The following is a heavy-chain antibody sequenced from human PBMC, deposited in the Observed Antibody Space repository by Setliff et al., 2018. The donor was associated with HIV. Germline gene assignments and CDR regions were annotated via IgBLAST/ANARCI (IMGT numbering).Heavy chain of an antibody. D-gene: IGHD1-26*01. Sequence: SVKVSCKASGYPFSNFGVSWLRQAPGQGLEWMGGMVPVIGAAQYAQKFQGGVTITADRVTSTAYMELSSLRSEDTAVYYCARAHSGSYYYYYYMDVWGKGTTVTVSS. CDR3: ARAHSGSYYYYYYMDV. CDR1: GYPFSNFG. J-gene: IGHJ6*03. CDR2: MVPVIGAA. V-gene: IGHV1-69*06.